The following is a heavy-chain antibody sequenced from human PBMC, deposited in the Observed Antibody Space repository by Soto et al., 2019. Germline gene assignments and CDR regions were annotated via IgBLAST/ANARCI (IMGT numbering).Heavy chain of an antibody. D-gene: IGHD6-6*01. V-gene: IGHV1-2*02. CDR2: INPNSGGT. Sequence: ASVKVSCKASGYTFTGYYMHWVRQAPGQGLEWMGWINPNSGGTNYAQKFQGRVTMTRDTSISTAYMELSRLRSDDTAVYYCARSAAYSSSRYAFDIWGQGSMVTVSS. J-gene: IGHJ3*02. CDR3: ARSAAYSSSRYAFDI. CDR1: GYTFTGYY.